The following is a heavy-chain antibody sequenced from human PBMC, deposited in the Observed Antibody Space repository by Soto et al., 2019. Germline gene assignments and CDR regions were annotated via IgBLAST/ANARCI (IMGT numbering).Heavy chain of an antibody. CDR3: ARDGRVRIFGGGRPEGVFEY. J-gene: IGHJ1*01. V-gene: IGHV1-18*01. CDR1: GYTFTSYG. Sequence: QVQLVQSGAEVKKPGASVKVSCKSSGYTFTSYGISWVRQAPGEGLEWMGWISAYNGNTNFAQKFQGRLTLTTDTSTTTASMELRSLRSDDTGVYYCARDGRVRIFGGGRPEGVFEYRGQGILVTVSS. D-gene: IGHD3-3*01. CDR2: ISAYNGNT.